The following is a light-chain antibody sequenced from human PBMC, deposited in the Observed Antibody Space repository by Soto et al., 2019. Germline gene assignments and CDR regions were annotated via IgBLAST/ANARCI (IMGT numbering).Light chain of an antibody. CDR3: SSYTSSRTYV. CDR2: DVS. J-gene: IGLJ1*01. CDR1: SSDVGGYNY. Sequence: QSALTQPASVSGSPGQSITISCTGTSSDVGGYNYVSWYQQHPGKAPKVIIYDVSNRPSGVSNRFSGSKSGTTASLSISGLQAEDEADYYCSSYTSSRTYVFGTGTKLTVL. V-gene: IGLV2-14*01.